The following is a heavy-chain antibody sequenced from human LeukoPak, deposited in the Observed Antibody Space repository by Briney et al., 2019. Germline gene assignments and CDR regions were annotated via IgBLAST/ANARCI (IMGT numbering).Heavy chain of an antibody. D-gene: IGHD6-13*01. CDR2: ISGSGGST. CDR1: GFTFSSYA. Sequence: PGGSLRLSCAASGFTFSSYAMSWVRQAPGKGLEWVSAISGSGGSTYYADSVKGRFTISRDNAKNSLDLQMNTLRSEDTAVYYCLAAYGHWGQGTLVTVSS. J-gene: IGHJ4*02. CDR3: LAAYGH. V-gene: IGHV3-23*01.